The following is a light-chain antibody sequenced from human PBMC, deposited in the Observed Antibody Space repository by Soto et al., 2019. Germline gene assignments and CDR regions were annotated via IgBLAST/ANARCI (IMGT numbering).Light chain of an antibody. CDR3: QQSNSYIRT. Sequence: DIQLTQSPSSLSASVGDRVTITCRASQSVRTLLNWYQQKSGEAPRLLIQGASSLRSGVPSRFSGSGSGTDFTLPIMSLQPEDFATYYCQQSNSYIRTFGQGTKVEVK. V-gene: IGKV1-39*01. J-gene: IGKJ1*01. CDR1: QSVRTL. CDR2: GAS.